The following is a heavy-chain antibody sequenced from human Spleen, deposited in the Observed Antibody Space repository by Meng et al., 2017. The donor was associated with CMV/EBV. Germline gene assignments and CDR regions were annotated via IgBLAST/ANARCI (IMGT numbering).Heavy chain of an antibody. CDR3: ARSLSVPDY. V-gene: IGHV1-2*02. CDR1: GYTFTNYY. CDR2: INPNSGGT. Sequence: VSCQASGYTFTNYYIHWVRQAPGQGLEWMGWINPNSGGTNYAQKFQGRVTMTRDTSISTAYMELSRLRSDDTAVYYCARSLSVPDYWGQGTLVTVSS. D-gene: IGHD6-6*01. J-gene: IGHJ4*02.